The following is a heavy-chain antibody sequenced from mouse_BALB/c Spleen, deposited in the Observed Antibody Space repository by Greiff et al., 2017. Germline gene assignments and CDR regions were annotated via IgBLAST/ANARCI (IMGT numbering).Heavy chain of an antibody. CDR2: ISSGSSTI. V-gene: IGHV5-17*02. Sequence: EVKLMESGGGLVQPGGSRKLSCAASGFTFSSFGMHWVRQAPEKGLEWVAYISSGSSTIYYADTVKGRFTISRDNPKNTLFLQMTSLRSEDTAMYYCARKGRYDGLTYWGQGTLVTVSA. D-gene: IGHD2-14*01. CDR3: ARKGRYDGLTY. CDR1: GFTFSSFG. J-gene: IGHJ3*01.